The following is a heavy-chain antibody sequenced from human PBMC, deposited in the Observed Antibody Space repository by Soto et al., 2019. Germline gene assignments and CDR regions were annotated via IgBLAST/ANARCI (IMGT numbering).Heavy chain of an antibody. CDR2: INAGNGNT. CDR1: GYTFTSYA. J-gene: IGHJ5*02. V-gene: IGHV1-3*01. Sequence: ASVKVSCKASGYTFTSYAMHWVRQAPGQRLEWMGWINAGNGNTKYSQKFQGRVTITRDTSASTAYMELSSLRSEDTAVYYCARSGRYCSSTSCYLREPFWFDPWGQGTLVTVSS. D-gene: IGHD2-2*01. CDR3: ARSGRYCSSTSCYLREPFWFDP.